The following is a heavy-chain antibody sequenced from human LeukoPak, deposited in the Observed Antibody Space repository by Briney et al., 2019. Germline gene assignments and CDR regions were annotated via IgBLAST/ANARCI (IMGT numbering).Heavy chain of an antibody. CDR1: GFTFSSYW. Sequence: GGSLRLSCAASGFTFSSYWMSWVRQAPGKGLEWVANIKQDGSEKYYVDSVKGRSTISRDNAKNSLYLQMNSLRAEDTAVYYCARDHSLYYDILTGYAFDYWGQGTLVTVSS. J-gene: IGHJ4*02. CDR2: IKQDGSEK. CDR3: ARDHSLYYDILTGYAFDY. D-gene: IGHD3-9*01. V-gene: IGHV3-7*03.